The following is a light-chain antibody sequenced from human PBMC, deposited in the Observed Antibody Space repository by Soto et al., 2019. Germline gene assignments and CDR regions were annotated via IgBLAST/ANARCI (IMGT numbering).Light chain of an antibody. J-gene: IGKJ1*01. V-gene: IGKV3D-7*01. CDR1: QTVSRMY. CDR2: GTS. Sequence: EIVLTQSPATLSLSPGERATLSCRASQTVSRMYLSWFQQKPGQAPRLLIYGTSTRAIGIPVRFTGSGAGTDFTLTISSLQPEDFAVYFCHQDINLPWTFGQGTKVDIK. CDR3: HQDINLPWT.